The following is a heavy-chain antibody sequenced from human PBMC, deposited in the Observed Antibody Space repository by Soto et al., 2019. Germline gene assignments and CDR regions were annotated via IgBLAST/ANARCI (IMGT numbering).Heavy chain of an antibody. Sequence: GESLKISCKGSGYSFTSYWIGWVRQMPGKGLEWMGIIYPGDSDTRYSPSFQGQVTISADKSISTAYLQWSSLKASDTAMYYCARQLPQGLFVPYYYGMDVWGQGTTVTVSS. D-gene: IGHD6-6*01. CDR3: ARQLPQGLFVPYYYGMDV. J-gene: IGHJ6*02. CDR1: GYSFTSYW. CDR2: IYPGDSDT. V-gene: IGHV5-51*01.